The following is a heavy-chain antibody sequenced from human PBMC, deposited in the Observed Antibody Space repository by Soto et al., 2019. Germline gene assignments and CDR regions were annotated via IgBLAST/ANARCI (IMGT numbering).Heavy chain of an antibody. Sequence: QVQLQQWGAGLLKPSETLSLTCAVYGGSFSGYYWSWIRQPPGKGLEWIGEINHSGSTNYNPSLKSRVTIPVDPSKNQFSLKLSSVAAADTAVYYCARGRRPFDYIWGSYPSFFDYWGQGTLVTVSS. V-gene: IGHV4-34*01. J-gene: IGHJ4*02. D-gene: IGHD3-16*02. CDR1: GGSFSGYY. CDR3: ARGRRPFDYIWGSYPSFFDY. CDR2: INHSGST.